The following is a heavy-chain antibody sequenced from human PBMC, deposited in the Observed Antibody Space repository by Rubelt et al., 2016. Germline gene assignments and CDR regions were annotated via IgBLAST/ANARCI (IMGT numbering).Heavy chain of an antibody. D-gene: IGHD3-22*01. CDR2: IYYNGNT. J-gene: IGHJ3*02. CDR3: ARDTSSYYDSSGPFDI. Sequence: QVQLQESGPGLVKPSETLSLTCTVSGGFINSHYWSWIRQPPGKGLEWIGYIYYNGNTKYNPSLKSRVTISTDTSKTQFSLKLSSVTAADTAVYYCARDTSSYYDSSGPFDIWGQGTMVTVSS. V-gene: IGHV4-59*11. CDR1: GGFINSHY.